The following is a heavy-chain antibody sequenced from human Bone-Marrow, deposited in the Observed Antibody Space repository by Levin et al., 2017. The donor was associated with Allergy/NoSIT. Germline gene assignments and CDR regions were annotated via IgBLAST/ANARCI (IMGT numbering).Heavy chain of an antibody. CDR3: ARDSGVSGGLDV. V-gene: IGHV4-30-2*06. D-gene: IGHD3-10*01. CDR2: ISHSGTT. J-gene: IGHJ6*02. Sequence: SQTLSLTCTVSGASISTGDYTWSWVRQSPGKGLEWIGNISHSGTTNFNPSLNSRVTMSVDRSKNQFSLKLGSVTAADTAIYYCARDSGVSGGLDVWGQGTTVTVSS. CDR1: GASISTGDYT.